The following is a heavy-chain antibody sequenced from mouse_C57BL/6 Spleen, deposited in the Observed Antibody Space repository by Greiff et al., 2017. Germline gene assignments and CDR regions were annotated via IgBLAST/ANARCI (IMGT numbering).Heavy chain of an antibody. D-gene: IGHD2-1*01. Sequence: QVQLKESGPGLVAPSQSLSITCTVSGFSLTSYGVDWVRQSPGKGLEWLGVIWGVGSTNYNSALKSRLSISKDNSKSQVFLKMNSLQTDDTAMYYCASGYGNYGVFAYWGQGTLVTVSA. CDR2: IWGVGST. V-gene: IGHV2-6*01. CDR1: GFSLTSYG. CDR3: ASGYGNYGVFAY. J-gene: IGHJ3*01.